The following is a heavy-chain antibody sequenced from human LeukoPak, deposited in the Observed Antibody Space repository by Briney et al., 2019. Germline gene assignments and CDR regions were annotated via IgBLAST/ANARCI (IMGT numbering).Heavy chain of an antibody. CDR2: IRGSGSPI. CDR1: GFTFSDYY. D-gene: IGHD3-22*01. CDR3: ARCSYDNSGYYYFDY. V-gene: IGHV3-11*01. J-gene: IGHJ4*02. Sequence: PGGSLRLSCAASGFTFSDYYMSWIRQAPGKGLEWVSYIRGSGSPISYADSVKGRFTISRDSAKNSLYLQMSSLRAEDTAVYYCARCSYDNSGYYYFDYWGQGTLVTVSS.